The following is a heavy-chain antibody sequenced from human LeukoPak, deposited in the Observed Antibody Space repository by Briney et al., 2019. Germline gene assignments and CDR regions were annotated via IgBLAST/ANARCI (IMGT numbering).Heavy chain of an antibody. CDR1: GYTFTGYY. CDR3: AILRLSTGLWWFFDL. Sequence: ASVKVSCKASGYTFTGYYMHWVRQAPGQGPEWMGWINPNSGDTKYAQKFQGRVTMTGDTSISTAYMELSRLRFDDTAVYYCAILRLSTGLWWFFDLWGRGTLVTVSS. V-gene: IGHV1-2*02. J-gene: IGHJ2*01. CDR2: INPNSGDT. D-gene: IGHD2-8*02.